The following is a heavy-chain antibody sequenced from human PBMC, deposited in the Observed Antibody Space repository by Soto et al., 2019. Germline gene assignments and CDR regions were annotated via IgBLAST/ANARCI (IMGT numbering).Heavy chain of an antibody. D-gene: IGHD2-15*01. CDR3: ARQGDWGLVAAHNFVFDY. Sequence: SETLSLTCTVSGGSSSSYYWSWIRQPPGKGLEWIGYIYYSGSTNYNPSLKSRVTISVDTSKNQFSLKLSSVTAADTAVYYCARQGDWGLVAAHNFVFDYWGQGTLVTVS. CDR2: IYYSGST. CDR1: GGSSSSYY. J-gene: IGHJ4*02. V-gene: IGHV4-59*01.